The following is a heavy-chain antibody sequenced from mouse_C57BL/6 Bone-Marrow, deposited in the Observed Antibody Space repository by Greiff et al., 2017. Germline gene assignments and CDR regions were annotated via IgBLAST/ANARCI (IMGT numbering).Heavy chain of an antibody. CDR3: AIITTVAGFDY. CDR1: GYTFTSYD. J-gene: IGHJ2*01. CDR2: IYPRDGST. V-gene: IGHV1-85*01. Sequence: VKLQESGPELVKPGASVKLSCKASGYTFTSYDINLVKQRPGQGLEWIGWIYPRDGSTKYNEKFKGKATLTVDTSSSTAYMELHSLTSEDSAVYFCAIITTVAGFDYWGQGTTLTVSS. D-gene: IGHD1-1*01.